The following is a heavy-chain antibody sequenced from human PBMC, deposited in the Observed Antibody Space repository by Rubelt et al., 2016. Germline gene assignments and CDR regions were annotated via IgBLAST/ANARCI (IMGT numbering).Heavy chain of an antibody. CDR2: IYYSGST. CDR1: GGSISSSSYY. CDR3: AGGGGVVVVPAATYFDY. D-gene: IGHD2-2*01. J-gene: IGHJ4*02. V-gene: IGHV4-39*01. Sequence: QLQLQESGPGLVKPSETLSLTCTVSGGSISSSSYYWGWIRQPPGKGLEWIGSIYYSGSTYYNPSLKSRVTISVDTSKNQFSLKLSSVTAADTAVYYCAGGGGVVVVPAATYFDYWGQGTLVTVSS.